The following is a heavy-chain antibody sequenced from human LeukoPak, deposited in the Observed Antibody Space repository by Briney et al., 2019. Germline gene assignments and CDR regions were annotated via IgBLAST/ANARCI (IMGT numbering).Heavy chain of an antibody. Sequence: SETLSLTCTVSGGSISSYYWSWIWQPPGKGLEWIGYIYYSGSTNYNPSLKSRVTISVDRSKNQSSLKLSSVTAADTAVYYCARGSYSVDYWGQGTLVTVSS. D-gene: IGHD1-26*01. CDR1: GGSISSYY. V-gene: IGHV4-59*01. J-gene: IGHJ4*02. CDR3: ARGSYSVDY. CDR2: IYYSGST.